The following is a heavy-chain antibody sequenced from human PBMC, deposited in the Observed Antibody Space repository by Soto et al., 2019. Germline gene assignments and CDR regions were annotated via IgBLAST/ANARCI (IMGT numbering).Heavy chain of an antibody. Sequence: SVKVSCKASGGTFSSYTIIWVRQAPGQGLEWMGRIIPILGIANYAQKFQGRVTITADKSTSTAYMELSSLRSEDTAVYYCARGLYSSSWPAPYYYYGMDVWGQGTTVTVSS. V-gene: IGHV1-69*02. D-gene: IGHD6-13*01. CDR1: GGTFSSYT. CDR3: ARGLYSSSWPAPYYYYGMDV. J-gene: IGHJ6*02. CDR2: IIPILGIA.